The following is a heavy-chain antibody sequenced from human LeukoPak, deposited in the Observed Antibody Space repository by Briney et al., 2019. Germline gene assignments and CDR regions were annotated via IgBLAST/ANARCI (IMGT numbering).Heavy chain of an antibody. CDR1: GFTFSSYA. V-gene: IGHV3-23*01. J-gene: IGHJ4*02. CDR2: ISGSGGST. D-gene: IGHD3-3*01. CDR3: AKDPTNFWSGYGYYFDY. Sequence: GGSPRLSCAASGFTFSSYAMSWVRQAPGKGLEWVSAISGSGGSTYYADSVKGRFTISRDNSKNTLYLQMNSLRAEDTAVYYCAKDPTNFWSGYGYYFDYWGQGTLVTVSS.